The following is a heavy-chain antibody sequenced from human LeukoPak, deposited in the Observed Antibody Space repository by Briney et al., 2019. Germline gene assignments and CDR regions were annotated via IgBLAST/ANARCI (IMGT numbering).Heavy chain of an antibody. J-gene: IGHJ6*02. Sequence: SQTLSLTCAISGDSVSSNSVAWDWIRQSPSRGLEWLGRTYYRSKWYNDYAVSVKSRITINPDTSKNQFSLQLSSVIPEDTAVYYCARDPYDSSGDFYHYGMDVWGQGTTVTVSS. CDR2: TYYRSKWYN. CDR3: ARDPYDSSGDFYHYGMDV. CDR1: GDSVSSNSVA. V-gene: IGHV6-1*01. D-gene: IGHD3-22*01.